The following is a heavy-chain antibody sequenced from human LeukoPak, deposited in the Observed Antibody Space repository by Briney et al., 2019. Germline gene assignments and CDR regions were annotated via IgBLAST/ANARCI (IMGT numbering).Heavy chain of an antibody. Sequence: VKVSCKVSGYTLTELSMHWVRQAPGKGLEWMGGFDPEDGETIYAQKFQGRVTMTEDTSTDTAYMELSSLRSEDTAVYYCATRLYYDSSGYYYPFGYWGQGTLVTVSS. CDR2: FDPEDGET. V-gene: IGHV1-24*01. D-gene: IGHD3-22*01. J-gene: IGHJ4*02. CDR3: ATRLYYDSSGYYYPFGY. CDR1: GYTLTELS.